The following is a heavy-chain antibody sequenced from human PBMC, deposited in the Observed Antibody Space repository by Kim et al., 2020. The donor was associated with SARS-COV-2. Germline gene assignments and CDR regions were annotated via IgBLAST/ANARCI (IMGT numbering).Heavy chain of an antibody. Sequence: GGSLRLSCAASGFTFSDYYMSWFRQAPGKGLEWVSYISSSGSTIYYADSVKGRFTISRDNAKNSLYLQMNSLRAEDTAVYYCARDGLENMIYYYYYMDVWGKGTTVTVSS. V-gene: IGHV3-11*01. CDR1: GFTFSDYY. CDR3: ARDGLENMIYYYYYMDV. CDR2: ISSSGSTI. D-gene: IGHD3-16*01. J-gene: IGHJ6*03.